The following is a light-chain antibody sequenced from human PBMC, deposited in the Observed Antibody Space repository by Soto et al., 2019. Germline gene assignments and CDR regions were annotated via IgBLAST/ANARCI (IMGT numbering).Light chain of an antibody. J-gene: IGKJ3*01. V-gene: IGKV1-5*03. CDR3: QHYDSYSGT. Sequence: DIQMTQSPSTLSASVGDRVTITCRASQTISSWLAWYQQKPGKAPKLLIDRASSLESGVPSRFSGSGSGAEFTLTISSLQPDDFATYYCQHYDSYSGTFGPGTEVDIK. CDR2: RAS. CDR1: QTISSW.